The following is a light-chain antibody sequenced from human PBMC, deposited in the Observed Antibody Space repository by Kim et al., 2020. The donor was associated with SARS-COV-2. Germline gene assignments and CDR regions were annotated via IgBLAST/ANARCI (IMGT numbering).Light chain of an antibody. CDR1: LDIRRD. CDR3: LQDFDYPYT. Sequence: AIQMTQSPSSLSASVGDRVTITCRASLDIRRDLRWYQQKPGKAPKLLIYAASTLQHEVPLRFSGSGSGTDFTLTISSLQPEDFASYYCLQDFDYPYTFGQGTKLEI. CDR2: AAS. V-gene: IGKV1-6*02. J-gene: IGKJ2*01.